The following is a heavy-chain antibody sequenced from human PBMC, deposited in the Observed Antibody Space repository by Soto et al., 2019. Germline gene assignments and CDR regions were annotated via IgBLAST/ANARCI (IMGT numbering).Heavy chain of an antibody. Sequence: RASVKVSCKASGGTFSSYAISWVRQAPGQGLELMGGIIPIFGTANYAQKFQGRVTITADESTSTAYMELSSLRSEDTAVYYCARVSARPHPSYYYYYGMDVWGQGTTVTVYS. D-gene: IGHD6-6*01. CDR1: GGTFSSYA. J-gene: IGHJ6*02. CDR3: ARVSARPHPSYYYYYGMDV. CDR2: IIPIFGTA. V-gene: IGHV1-69*13.